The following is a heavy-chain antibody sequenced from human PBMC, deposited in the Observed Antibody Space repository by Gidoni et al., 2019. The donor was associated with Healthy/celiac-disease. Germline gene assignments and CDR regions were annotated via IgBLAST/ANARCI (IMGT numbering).Heavy chain of an antibody. CDR3: AKDDRRSSGWYSSSYYYYGMDV. V-gene: IGHV3-9*01. D-gene: IGHD6-19*01. CDR1: GFTFDDYA. Sequence: EVQLVESGGGLVQPGRSLSLSCAASGFTFDDYAMHWVRQAPGKGLEWVSGISWNSGSIGYADSVKGRFTISRDNAKNSLYLQMNSLRAEDTALYYCAKDDRRSSGWYSSSYYYYGMDVWGQGTTVTVSS. CDR2: ISWNSGSI. J-gene: IGHJ6*02.